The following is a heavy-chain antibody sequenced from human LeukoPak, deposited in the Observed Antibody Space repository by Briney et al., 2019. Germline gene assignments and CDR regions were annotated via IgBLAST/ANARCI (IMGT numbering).Heavy chain of an antibody. CDR1: GFTVSSNY. CDR2: IFIGGDT. CDR3: ARGGTSSSWFPN. Sequence: GGSLRLSCAASGFTVSSNYMSWVRQAPGKGLEWVSVIFIGGDTYYADSVKGRFTISRDNSKNTLYLQMNSLRAEDTAVYYCARGGTSSSWFPNWGQGTLVTVSS. D-gene: IGHD6-13*01. J-gene: IGHJ4*02. V-gene: IGHV3-66*01.